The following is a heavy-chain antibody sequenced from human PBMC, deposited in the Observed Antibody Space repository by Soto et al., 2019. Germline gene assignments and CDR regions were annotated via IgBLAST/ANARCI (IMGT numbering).Heavy chain of an antibody. D-gene: IGHD3-10*01. J-gene: IGHJ4*02. Sequence: QVQLQESGPGLVKPSGTLSLTCAVSGGSISSINWWSWVRQPPGKGLEWIGEIYHSGSTNYNPSPTSRLTISVDKSKTQFSLKLSSVPAADTAVYYCARDLAYGSGTWGQGTLVTVSS. CDR3: ARDLAYGSGT. V-gene: IGHV4-4*02. CDR1: GGSISSINW. CDR2: IYHSGST.